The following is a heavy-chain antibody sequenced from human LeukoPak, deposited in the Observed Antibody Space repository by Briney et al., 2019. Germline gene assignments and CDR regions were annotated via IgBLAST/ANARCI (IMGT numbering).Heavy chain of an antibody. CDR1: GFSFSNYA. V-gene: IGHV3-23*01. CDR2: ISGSGGRA. J-gene: IGHJ3*02. CDR3: AREYYYASGSYWGDAFDI. D-gene: IGHD3-10*01. Sequence: GSLRLSCAASGFSFSNYAMTWVRQAPGKGLECVSGISGSGGRAYYADSVKGRFTISRDNSKKALSLQMNSLSAEDTAVYYCAREYYYASGSYWGDAFDIWGQGTVVTVSS.